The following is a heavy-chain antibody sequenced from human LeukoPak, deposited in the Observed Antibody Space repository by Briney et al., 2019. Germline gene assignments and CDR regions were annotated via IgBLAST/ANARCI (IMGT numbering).Heavy chain of an antibody. CDR1: GYTFTSYD. CDR3: AKYSSSEDYFDY. J-gene: IGHJ4*02. Sequence: ASVKVSCKASGYTFTSYDINWVRQATGQGLEWMGWMNPNSGNTGYAQKFQGRVTITRNTSISTAYMELSSLRSEDTAVYYCAKYSSSEDYFDYWGQGTLVTVSS. V-gene: IGHV1-8*03. D-gene: IGHD6-13*01. CDR2: MNPNSGNT.